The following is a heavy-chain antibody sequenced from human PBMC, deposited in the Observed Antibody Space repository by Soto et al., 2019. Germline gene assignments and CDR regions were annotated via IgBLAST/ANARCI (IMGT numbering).Heavy chain of an antibody. CDR1: GGSFSGYY. Sequence: QVQLQQWGAGLLKPSETLSLTCAVYGGSFSGYYWSWIRQPPGKGLEWIGEINHRGYTTYNPSLKRRVTISVDTSKNQFSLKLRSVTAADTAVYYCARVDIVTTNWFDPWGQGTPVTVSS. CDR2: INHRGYT. V-gene: IGHV4-34*01. CDR3: ARVDIVTTNWFDP. D-gene: IGHD5-12*01. J-gene: IGHJ5*02.